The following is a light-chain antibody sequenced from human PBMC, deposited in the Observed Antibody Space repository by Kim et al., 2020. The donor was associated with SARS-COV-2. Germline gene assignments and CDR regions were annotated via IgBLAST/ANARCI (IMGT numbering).Light chain of an antibody. CDR1: QSINTW. J-gene: IGKJ2*01. Sequence: DIQMTQSPSTLSASEGDRVTITCRASQSINTWLAWYQQKPGKAPKLLIYDASSLESGVPVRFSGSGSGTEFTLTISGLQPDDFATYYCQQYNSYSEYTFGQGTKVDIK. CDR2: DAS. V-gene: IGKV1-5*01. CDR3: QQYNSYSEYT.